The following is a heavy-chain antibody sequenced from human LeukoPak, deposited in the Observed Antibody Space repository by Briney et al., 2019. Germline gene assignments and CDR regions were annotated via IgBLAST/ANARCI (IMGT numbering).Heavy chain of an antibody. CDR1: GFTFDDYG. Sequence: GGSLRLSCAASGFTFDDYGMSWVRQAPGKGLEWVSGINWNGGSTGYADSVKGRFTISRDNSKNTLYLQMNSLRAEDTAVYYCARYYGSGQYYYYGMDVWGQGTTVTVSS. CDR3: ARYYGSGQYYYYGMDV. CDR2: INWNGGST. V-gene: IGHV3-20*04. J-gene: IGHJ6*02. D-gene: IGHD3-10*01.